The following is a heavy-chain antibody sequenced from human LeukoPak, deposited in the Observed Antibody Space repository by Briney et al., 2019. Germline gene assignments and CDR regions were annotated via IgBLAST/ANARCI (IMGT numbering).Heavy chain of an antibody. Sequence: PGGSLRLSCVISGFSFRNYWMHWVRQAPGRGLVWVSRLNSDETSATYADSVKGRFTISRDTAKNTLYLDMNSLRVEDTAVYYCARAPPTFLTHRSDPWGQGTLVTVSS. CDR1: GFSFRNYW. V-gene: IGHV3-74*03. D-gene: IGHD7-27*01. CDR3: ARAPPTFLTHRSDP. J-gene: IGHJ5*02. CDR2: LNSDETSA.